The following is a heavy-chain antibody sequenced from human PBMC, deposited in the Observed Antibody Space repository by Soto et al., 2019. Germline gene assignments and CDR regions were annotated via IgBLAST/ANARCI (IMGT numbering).Heavy chain of an antibody. J-gene: IGHJ4*02. CDR1: GFTFGTPA. V-gene: IGHV1-58*02. CDR3: AADVAHTDPQKWVSL. CDR2: IVVDTGNT. Sequence: SGKASSKASGFTFGTPAIQWIRQTPGHRLEWIGWIVVDTGNTDYAQKFRERVTITRDLSTSTTYVELSSLISEDTALYFCAADVAHTDPQKWVSLWGQGTQVTVSS. D-gene: IGHD2-8*01.